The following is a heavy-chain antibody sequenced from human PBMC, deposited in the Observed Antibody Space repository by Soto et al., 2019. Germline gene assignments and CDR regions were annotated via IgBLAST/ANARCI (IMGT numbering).Heavy chain of an antibody. V-gene: IGHV1-69*06. D-gene: IGHD5-18*01. J-gene: IGHJ6*02. CDR2: IIPIFGTA. CDR3: ARDHVDTAMVRDYGMDV. Sequence: SVKVSCKASGGTFSSYAISWVRQAPGQGLEWMGGIIPIFGTANYAQKFQGRVTITADKSTSTAYMELSSLRSEDTAVYYCARDHVDTAMVRDYGMDVWGQGTTVTVSS. CDR1: GGTFSSYA.